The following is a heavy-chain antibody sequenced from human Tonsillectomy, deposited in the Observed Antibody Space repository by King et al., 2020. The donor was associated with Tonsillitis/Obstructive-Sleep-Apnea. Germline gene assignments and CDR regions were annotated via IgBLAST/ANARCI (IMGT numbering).Heavy chain of an antibody. V-gene: IGHV1-18*01. Sequence: VQLVESGAEVKKPGASVKVSCKASVYTFTTYGISWMRQAPGQGLEWMGWITAYNGNTNYAPKFQGRVTMTTDYMELRSLRSDDTAVYYCARVEAHPGLGFDYWGQGTLDTVSS. CDR3: ARVEAHPGLGFDY. CDR1: VYTFTTYG. J-gene: IGHJ4*02. D-gene: IGHD3-10*01. CDR2: ITAYNGNT.